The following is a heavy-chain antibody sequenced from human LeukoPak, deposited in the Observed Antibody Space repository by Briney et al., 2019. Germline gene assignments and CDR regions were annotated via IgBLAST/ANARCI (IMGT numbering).Heavy chain of an antibody. CDR3: AKDYLIAFGGVRGFDY. V-gene: IGHV3-23*01. Sequence: GGSLRPSCAASGFTFSSYAMSWVRQAPGEGLEWVSAISGSGGSTYYADSVKGRFTISRDNSKNTLYLQMNSLRAEDTAVYYCAKDYLIAFGGVRGFDYWGQGTLVTVSS. CDR2: ISGSGGST. D-gene: IGHD3-16*01. J-gene: IGHJ4*02. CDR1: GFTFSSYA.